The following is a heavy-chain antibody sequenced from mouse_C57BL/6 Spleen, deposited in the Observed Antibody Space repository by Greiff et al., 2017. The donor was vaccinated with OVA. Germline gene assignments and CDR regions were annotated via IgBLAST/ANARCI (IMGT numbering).Heavy chain of an antibody. J-gene: IGHJ3*01. CDR2: IDPSDSET. V-gene: IGHV1-52*01. Sequence: QVQLQQPGAELVRPGSSVKLSCKASGYTFTSYWMHWVKQRPIQGLEWIGNIDPSDSETHYNQKFKDKATLTVDKSSSTAYMQLSSLTSEDSAVYYCARGEGSYPAYWGQGTLVTVSA. D-gene: IGHD1-1*02. CDR3: ARGEGSYPAY. CDR1: GYTFTSYW.